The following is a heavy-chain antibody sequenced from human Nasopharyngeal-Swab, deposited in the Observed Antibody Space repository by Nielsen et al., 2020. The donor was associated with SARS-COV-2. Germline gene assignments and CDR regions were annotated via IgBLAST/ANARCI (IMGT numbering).Heavy chain of an antibody. CDR3: AKDGDYGEYVPKFDY. CDR1: GFTFNNYA. J-gene: IGHJ4*02. V-gene: IGHV3-23*01. CDR2: ISGSGGST. Sequence: GGSLRLSCAASGFTFNNYAMAWVRQAPGKGLEWVSAISGSGGSTYYADSVKGRFTISRDNSKNTLYLQMNSLRAEDTAVYYCAKDGDYGEYVPKFDYWGQGTLVTVSS. D-gene: IGHD4-17*01.